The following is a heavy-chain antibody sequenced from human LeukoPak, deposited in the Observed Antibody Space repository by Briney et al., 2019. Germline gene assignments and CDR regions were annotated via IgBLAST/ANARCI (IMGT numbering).Heavy chain of an antibody. CDR3: SRGEFGGVIVPNCIDY. D-gene: IGHD3-16*02. V-gene: IGHV3-21*01. CDR1: GLTFSRYS. Sequence: GESLPLSCAPSGLTFSRYSMNWVRQPPGRGLDWVSSISSSSSYIYYAASVKDRFTISRDNAKNPLDLQMNSLRAEDTAVYYCSRGEFGGVIVPNCIDYWGQGTLVTVSS. CDR2: ISSSSSYI. J-gene: IGHJ4*02.